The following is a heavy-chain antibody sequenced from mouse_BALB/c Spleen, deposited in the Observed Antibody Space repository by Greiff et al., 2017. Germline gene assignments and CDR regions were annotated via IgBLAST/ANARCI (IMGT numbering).Heavy chain of an antibody. J-gene: IGHJ4*01. CDR3: ARDGYLYAMDY. CDR2: ISDGGSYT. Sequence: EVNVVESGGGLVKPGGSLKLSCAASGFTFSDYYMYWVRQTPEKRLEWVATISDGGSYTYYPDSVKGRFTISRDNAKNNLYLQMSSLKSEDTAMYYCARDGYLYAMDYWGQGTSVTVSS. D-gene: IGHD2-2*01. CDR1: GFTFSDYY. V-gene: IGHV5-4*02.